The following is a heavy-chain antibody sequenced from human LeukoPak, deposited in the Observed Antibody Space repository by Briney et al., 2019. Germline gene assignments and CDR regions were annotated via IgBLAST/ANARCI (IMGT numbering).Heavy chain of an antibody. CDR1: GFTFDDYA. Sequence: GGSLRLSCAASGFTFDDYAMHWVRQAPGKGLEWVSGISWNSGSIGYADSVKGRFTISRDNAKNSLYLQMNSLRAEDMALYYCARESTGFDYWGQGTLVTVSS. CDR2: ISWNSGSI. D-gene: IGHD3-10*01. V-gene: IGHV3-9*03. J-gene: IGHJ4*02. CDR3: ARESTGFDY.